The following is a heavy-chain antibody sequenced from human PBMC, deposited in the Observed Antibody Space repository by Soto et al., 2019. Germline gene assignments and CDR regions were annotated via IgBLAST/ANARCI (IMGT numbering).Heavy chain of an antibody. CDR1: GGSISSGDYY. J-gene: IGHJ6*02. CDR3: ARDPKRPRYFDWWDGGSYGMDV. CDR2: IYYSGST. Sequence: LSLTCTVSGGSISSGDYYWSWIRQPPGKGLEWIGYIYYSGSTYYNPSLKSRVTISVDTSKNQFSLKLSSVTAADTAVYYCARDPKRPRYFDWWDGGSYGMDVWGQGTTVTVSS. V-gene: IGHV4-30-4*01. D-gene: IGHD3-9*01.